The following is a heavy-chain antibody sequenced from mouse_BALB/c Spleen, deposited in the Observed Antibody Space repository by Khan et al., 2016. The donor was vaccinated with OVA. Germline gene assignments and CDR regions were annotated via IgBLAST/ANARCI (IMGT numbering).Heavy chain of an antibody. V-gene: IGHV3-2*02. CDR3: ARKDYYDYDPFPY. D-gene: IGHD2-4*01. Sequence: EVQLEESGPGLVKPSQSLSLTCTVTGYSITSEYVWNWIRKFPGDKLEWMGYINYSGNTRFNPSLKSRTSITRDTSKNQFFLQLNSVTTEDTATYYCARKDYYDYDPFPYWGQGTLVTVSA. J-gene: IGHJ3*01. CDR1: GYSITSEYV. CDR2: INYSGNT.